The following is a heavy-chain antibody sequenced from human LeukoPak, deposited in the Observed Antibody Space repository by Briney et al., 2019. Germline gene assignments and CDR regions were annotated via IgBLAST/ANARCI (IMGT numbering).Heavy chain of an antibody. CDR2: IYPGDSDT. V-gene: IGHV5-51*01. D-gene: IGHD3-22*01. CDR1: GYSFTSYW. Sequence: GESLKISCKGSGYSFTSYWIGWVRQMPGKGLEWMGIIYPGDSDTRYSPSFQGQVTISADKSISTAYLQWSSLKASDTAMYYCARDQGTYYYDSSDYYYGASGALDIWGQGTMVTVSS. J-gene: IGHJ3*02. CDR3: ARDQGTYYYDSSDYYYGASGALDI.